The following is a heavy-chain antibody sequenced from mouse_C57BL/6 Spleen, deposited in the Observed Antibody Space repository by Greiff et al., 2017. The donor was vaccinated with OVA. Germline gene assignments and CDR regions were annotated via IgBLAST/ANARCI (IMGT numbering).Heavy chain of an antibody. J-gene: IGHJ4*01. D-gene: IGHD1-1*01. CDR3: ARSLIYYYGSRIGAMDY. CDR2: IDPEDGET. CDR1: GFNIKDYY. V-gene: IGHV14-2*01. Sequence: EVMLVESGAELVKPGASVKLSCTASGFNIKDYYMHWVKQRTEQGLEWIGRIDPEDGETKYAPKFQGKATITADTSSNTAYLQLSSLTSEDTAVYYCARSLIYYYGSRIGAMDYWGQGTSVTVSS.